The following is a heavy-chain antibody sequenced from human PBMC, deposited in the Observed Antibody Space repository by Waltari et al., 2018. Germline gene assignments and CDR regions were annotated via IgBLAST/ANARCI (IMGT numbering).Heavy chain of an antibody. CDR3: ARRMGYRSSWYGWTFDS. V-gene: IGHV4-59*01. CDR2: VDYMGST. Sequence: QVQLQESGPGLVKPSEILSLTCTVSGGSLSSYSWSWIRESPGKGLEWIGYVDYMGSTNYNPYLKSRVTISVNTSKNQFSLMVNSVTAADTAIYYCARRMGYRSSWYGWTFDSWGQGTLVTVSS. J-gene: IGHJ5*01. D-gene: IGHD6-13*01. CDR1: GGSLSSYS.